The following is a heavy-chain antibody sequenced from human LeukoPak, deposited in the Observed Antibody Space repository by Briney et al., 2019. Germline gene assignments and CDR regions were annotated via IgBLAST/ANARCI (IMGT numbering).Heavy chain of an antibody. V-gene: IGHV3-21*01. CDR2: ISSSSSYI. D-gene: IGHD3-22*01. CDR1: GFTFSSYA. CDR3: ARGLGHYYDSSGYVYFQH. J-gene: IGHJ1*01. Sequence: PGGSLRLSCAASGFTFSSYAMNWVRQAPGKGLEWVSSISSSSSYIYYADSVKGRFTISRDNAKNSLYLQMNSLRAEDTAVYYCARGLGHYYDSSGYVYFQHWGQGTLVTVSS.